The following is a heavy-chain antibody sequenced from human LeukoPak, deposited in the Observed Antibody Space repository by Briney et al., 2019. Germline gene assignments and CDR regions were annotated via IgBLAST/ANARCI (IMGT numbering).Heavy chain of an antibody. J-gene: IGHJ5*02. CDR1: GGSISSYY. CDR2: IYYSGST. Sequence: SETLSLTCTVSGGSISSYYWSWIRQPPGKGLEWIGYIYYSGSTYYNPSLKSRVTISVDTSKNQFSLKLSSVTAADTAVYYCARGIYGSGSYYKVGGYNWFDPWGQGTLVTVSS. D-gene: IGHD3-10*01. V-gene: IGHV4-59*08. CDR3: ARGIYGSGSYYKVGGYNWFDP.